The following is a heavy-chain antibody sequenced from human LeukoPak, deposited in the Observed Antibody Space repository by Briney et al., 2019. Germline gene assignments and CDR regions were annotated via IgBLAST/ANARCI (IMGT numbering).Heavy chain of an antibody. CDR2: ISYDGSNK. Sequence: GGSLRLSCAASGFTFSSYGMHWDRQAPGKGLEWVAVISYDGSNKYYADSVKGRFTISRDNSKNTLYLQMNSLRAEDTAVFFQAEDGIRDYDFDSPPHWGQGTLVTVSS. CDR3: AEDGIRDYDFDSPPH. CDR1: GFTFSSYG. J-gene: IGHJ4*02. D-gene: IGHD3-3*01. V-gene: IGHV3-30*18.